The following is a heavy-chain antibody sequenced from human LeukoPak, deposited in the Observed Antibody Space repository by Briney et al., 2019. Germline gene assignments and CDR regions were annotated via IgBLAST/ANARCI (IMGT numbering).Heavy chain of an antibody. CDR1: GGTFSSYA. CDR3: ARDVGFLAGTYFDY. CDR2: IIPILGIA. Sequence: ASVKVSCKASGGTFSSYAISWVRQAPGQGLEWMGRIIPILGIANYAQKFQGRVTITADKSTSTAYMELSSLRSEDTAVYYCARDVGFLAGTYFDYWGQGTLVTVSS. J-gene: IGHJ4*02. V-gene: IGHV1-69*04. D-gene: IGHD1-1*01.